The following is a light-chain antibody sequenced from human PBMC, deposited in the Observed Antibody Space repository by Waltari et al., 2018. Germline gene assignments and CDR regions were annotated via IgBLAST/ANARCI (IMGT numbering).Light chain of an antibody. J-gene: IGKJ2*01. Sequence: DIVMTQSPDSLAVSLGERATFNCKSSHNILYTSNIKYYFAWYQQKPGQPPRLPIYWASTRESGVPDRFSGSGSGTDFTLTISSLQAEDVAVYYCQQYYSIPYTFGQGTKLEI. CDR1: HNILYTSNIKYY. CDR2: WAS. V-gene: IGKV4-1*01. CDR3: QQYYSIPYT.